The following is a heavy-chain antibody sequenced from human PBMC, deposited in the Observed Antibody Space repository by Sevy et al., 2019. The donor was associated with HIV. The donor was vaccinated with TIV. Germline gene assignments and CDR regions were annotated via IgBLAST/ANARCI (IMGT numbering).Heavy chain of an antibody. CDR3: ARGRLGYCSGGSCLRRDWFDP. V-gene: IGHV4-34*01. D-gene: IGHD2-15*01. CDR1: GGSFSGYY. CDR2: INHSGST. Sequence: SETLSLTCAVYGGSFSGYYWSWIRQPPGKGLEWIGEINHSGSTNYNPSLKSRVTISVDTSKNQFSLKLSSVTAADTAVDYCARGRLGYCSGGSCLRRDWFDPWGQGTLVTVSS. J-gene: IGHJ5*02.